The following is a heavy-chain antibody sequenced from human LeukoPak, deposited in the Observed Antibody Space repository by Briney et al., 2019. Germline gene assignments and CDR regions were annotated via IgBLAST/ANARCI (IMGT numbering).Heavy chain of an antibody. V-gene: IGHV3-23*01. CDR1: GFNSNDNV. Sequence: PGGSLGLSCAASGFNSNDNVMSWVRQAPGKGLEWVSSISGSGRSLYYADSIKGRFNISRDNSKHILYLQMDSLRAEDTAIYYYATEVLYWGQGALVTVSS. CDR3: ATEVLY. J-gene: IGHJ4*02. CDR2: ISGSGRSL.